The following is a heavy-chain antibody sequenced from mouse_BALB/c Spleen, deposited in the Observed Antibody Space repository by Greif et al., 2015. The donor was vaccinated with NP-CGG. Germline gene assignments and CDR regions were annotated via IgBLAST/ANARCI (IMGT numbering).Heavy chain of an antibody. CDR1: GYAFTNYL. CDR3: ARALYYYGSSPYFDY. V-gene: IGHV1-54*01. Sequence: QVQLQQSGAELVRPGTSVKVSCKASGYAFTNYLIEWVKQRPGQGLEWIGVINPGSGGTNYNEKFKGKATLAADKSSSTAYMQLSSPTSDDSAVYFCARALYYYGSSPYFDYWGQGTTLTVSS. D-gene: IGHD1-1*01. CDR2: INPGSGGT. J-gene: IGHJ2*01.